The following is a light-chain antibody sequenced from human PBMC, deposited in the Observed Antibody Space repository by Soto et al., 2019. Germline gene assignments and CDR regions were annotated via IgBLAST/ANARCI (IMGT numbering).Light chain of an antibody. Sequence: QSVLAQPASVSGSPGQSITLSCTGTSSDIGGYNYVSWYQQHPGQAPKLMIFDVSNRPSGVSNRCSGSKSGSTAALTISGLQPQDEADYDCGSYSGRYTFVFGTGTKLTVL. J-gene: IGLJ1*01. CDR1: SSDIGGYNY. V-gene: IGLV2-14*01. CDR2: DVS. CDR3: GSYSGRYTFV.